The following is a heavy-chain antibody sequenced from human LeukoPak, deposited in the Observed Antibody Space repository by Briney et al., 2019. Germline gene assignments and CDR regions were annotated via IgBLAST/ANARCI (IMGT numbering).Heavy chain of an antibody. CDR2: ITHSGSAM. CDR1: GFIFSDYY. V-gene: IGHV3-11*04. Sequence: GGSLRLSCAASGFIFSDYYMGWIRQAPGRGLERVSYITHSGSAMFYADSVKGRFTISRDNAKNSLYLQMNSLRADDTAVYYCARAGSSGWFNLGGSWFDPCGQGTVVTVSS. CDR3: ARAGSSGWFNLGGSWFDP. D-gene: IGHD6-19*01. J-gene: IGHJ5*02.